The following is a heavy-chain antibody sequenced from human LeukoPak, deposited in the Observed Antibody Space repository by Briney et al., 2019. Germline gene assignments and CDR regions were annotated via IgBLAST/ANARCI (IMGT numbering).Heavy chain of an antibody. CDR3: AANSGSYYYFDY. CDR1: GYTLTELS. D-gene: IGHD1-26*01. J-gene: IGHJ4*02. V-gene: IGHV1-24*01. CDR2: FDPEDGET. Sequence: ASVKVSFKVSGYTLTELSMHWVRQAPGKGLEWMGGFDPEDGETIYAQKFQGRVTMTEDTSTDTAYMELSSLRSEDTAVYYCAANSGSYYYFDYWGQGTLVTVSS.